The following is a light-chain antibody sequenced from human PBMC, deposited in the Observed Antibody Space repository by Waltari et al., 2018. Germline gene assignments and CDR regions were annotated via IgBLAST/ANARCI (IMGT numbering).Light chain of an antibody. V-gene: IGKV1-9*01. Sequence: DIQLTHSPSFLSASVGDRVTITCRASQGISSYLAWYQQKPGKAPKLLIYAASTLQSGVPSRFSGSGSETEFTLTIRSLQPEDFATYYCQQLNSYPSLTFGGGTKVEIK. CDR1: QGISSY. CDR2: AAS. J-gene: IGKJ4*01. CDR3: QQLNSYPSLT.